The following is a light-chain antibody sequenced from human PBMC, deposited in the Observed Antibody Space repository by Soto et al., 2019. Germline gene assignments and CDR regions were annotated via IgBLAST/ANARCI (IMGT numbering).Light chain of an antibody. CDR1: RSDVVGYNY. V-gene: IGLV2-14*01. CDR3: SSYTSSSDLDV. J-gene: IGLJ1*01. CDR2: DVS. Sequence: QSALTQPASVSGSPGQSITISCTGTRSDVVGYNYVSWYQQHPGKAPKLMIYDVSNRPSGVSNRFSGSKSGNTASLTISGLQAEDEADYYCSSYTSSSDLDVFGTGTKLTVL.